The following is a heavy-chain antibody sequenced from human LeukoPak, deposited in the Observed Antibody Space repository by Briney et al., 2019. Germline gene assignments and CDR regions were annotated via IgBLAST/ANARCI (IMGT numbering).Heavy chain of an antibody. CDR3: ARGERTGIAVAGTNYFDY. V-gene: IGHV4-59*08. CDR2: IYYSGST. Sequence: SETLSLTCTVSGGSISSYYWSWIRLPPGKGLEWIGYIYYSGSTNYNPSLKSRVTISVDTSKNQFSLKLSSVTAADTAVYYCARGERTGIAVAGTNYFDYWGQGTLVTVSS. J-gene: IGHJ4*02. D-gene: IGHD6-19*01. CDR1: GGSISSYY.